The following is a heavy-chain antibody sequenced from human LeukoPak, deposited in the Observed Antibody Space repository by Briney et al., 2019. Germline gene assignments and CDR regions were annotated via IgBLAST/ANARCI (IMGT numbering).Heavy chain of an antibody. CDR1: GGTFSSYA. CDR3: ARVKTFGEYYYYYYYMDV. D-gene: IGHD3-10*01. V-gene: IGHV1-69*01. CDR2: IIPIFGTA. J-gene: IGHJ6*03. Sequence: SVKVSCKASGGTFSSYAISWVRQAPGQGLEWMGGIIPIFGTANYAQKFQGRVTITADVSTSTAYMELSSLRSEDTAVYYCARVKTFGEYYYYYYYMDVWGKGTTVTVSS.